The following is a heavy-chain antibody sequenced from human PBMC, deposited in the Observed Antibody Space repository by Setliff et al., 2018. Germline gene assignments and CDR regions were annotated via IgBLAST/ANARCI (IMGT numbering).Heavy chain of an antibody. Sequence: SVKVSCKASGATFSSYGISWVRQAPGQGLEWMGGTIPMFGTTEYAQKFQGRLTIITDESTNTAFMQLSGLRSDDTAVYYCARGEHIVSGDFYHYIDVWGKGTTVTVSS. J-gene: IGHJ6*03. CDR1: GATFSSYG. D-gene: IGHD2-15*01. V-gene: IGHV1-69*05. CDR2: TIPMFGTT. CDR3: ARGEHIVSGDFYHYIDV.